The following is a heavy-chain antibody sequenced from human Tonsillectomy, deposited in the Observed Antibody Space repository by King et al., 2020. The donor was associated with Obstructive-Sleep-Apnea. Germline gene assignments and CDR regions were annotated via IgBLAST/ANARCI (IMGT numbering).Heavy chain of an antibody. CDR2: IKSKTDGGTT. V-gene: IGHV3-15*01. CDR1: GFTFNNAW. J-gene: IGHJ4*02. D-gene: IGHD3-10*01. CDR3: TTSDYGSVP. Sequence: QLVQSGGDLVKPGGSLRLSCAASGFTFNNAWMTWVRQAPGKGLEWVGRIKSKTDGGTTDYAAPVKGRFTIQRDDSKNTLFLQINSLKTEDTALYYCTTSDYGSVPWGQGTLVTVSS.